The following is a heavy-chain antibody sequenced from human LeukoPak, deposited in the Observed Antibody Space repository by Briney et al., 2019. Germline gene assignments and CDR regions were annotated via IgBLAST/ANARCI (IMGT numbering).Heavy chain of an antibody. CDR2: INWNGGST. CDR1: GFTFDDYG. D-gene: IGHD3-10*01. Sequence: GSLRLSCAASGFTFDDYGMSWVRQAPGKGLEWVSGINWNGGSTGYADSVKGRFTIFRDNAKNSLYLQMNSLRAEDTALYHCARAITMVRGVTPNNWFDPWGQGTLVTVSS. CDR3: ARAITMVRGVTPNNWFDP. V-gene: IGHV3-20*01. J-gene: IGHJ5*02.